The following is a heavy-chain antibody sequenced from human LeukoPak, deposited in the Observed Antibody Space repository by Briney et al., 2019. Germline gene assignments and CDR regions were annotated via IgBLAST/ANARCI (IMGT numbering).Heavy chain of an antibody. CDR2: MNPNSGNT. CDR3: ARGGVGYSSSWYYYYGMDV. J-gene: IGHJ6*02. Sequence: ASVKVSCKASGYTFTSYDINWVRQATGQGPEWMGWMNPNSGNTGYAQKFQGRVTMTRNTSISTAYMELGSLRSEDTAVYYCARGGVGYSSSWYYYYGMDVWGQGTTVTVSS. V-gene: IGHV1-8*01. D-gene: IGHD6-13*01. CDR1: GYTFTSYD.